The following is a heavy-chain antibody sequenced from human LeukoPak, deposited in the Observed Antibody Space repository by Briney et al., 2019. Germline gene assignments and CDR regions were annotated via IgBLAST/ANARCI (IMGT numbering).Heavy chain of an antibody. J-gene: IGHJ4*01. Sequence: GGSLRLSCAASGFTFSSYWMSWVRQAPGKGLEWVANIKQDGSEKYYVDSVKGRFTISRDNAKNSLYLQMNSLRAEDTAVYYCAREPYYFWSGNHFDFWGHGTLVTVSS. CDR3: AREPYYFWSGNHFDF. D-gene: IGHD3-3*01. CDR2: IKQDGSEK. V-gene: IGHV3-7*01. CDR1: GFTFSSYW.